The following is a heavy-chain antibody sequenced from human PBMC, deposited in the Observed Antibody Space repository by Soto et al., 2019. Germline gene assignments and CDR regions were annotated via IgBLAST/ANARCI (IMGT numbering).Heavy chain of an antibody. V-gene: IGHV4-34*01. D-gene: IGHD3-3*01. Sequence: PSETLSLTCAVYGGSFSGYYWSWIRQPPGKGLEWIGEINHSGSTNYNPSLKSRVTISVDTSKNRFSLKLSSVTAADTAVYYCARGVYYDFWSGYYGSHYFDYWGQGTLVTVS. J-gene: IGHJ4*02. CDR2: INHSGST. CDR1: GGSFSGYY. CDR3: ARGVYYDFWSGYYGSHYFDY.